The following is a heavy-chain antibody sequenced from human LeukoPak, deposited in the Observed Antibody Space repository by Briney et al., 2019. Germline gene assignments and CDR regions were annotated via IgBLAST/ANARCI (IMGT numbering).Heavy chain of an antibody. CDR1: GGSISSYY. Sequence: SETLSLTCTVSGGSISSYYWSWIRQPPGKGLEWMGYIYYSGSTNYNPSLKSRVTISVDTSKNQFSLKLSSVTAADTAVYYCARRPMYYYDSSGYWTLTPTPDAFDIWGQGTMVTVSS. J-gene: IGHJ3*02. CDR2: IYYSGST. CDR3: ARRPMYYYDSSGYWTLTPTPDAFDI. V-gene: IGHV4-59*01. D-gene: IGHD3-22*01.